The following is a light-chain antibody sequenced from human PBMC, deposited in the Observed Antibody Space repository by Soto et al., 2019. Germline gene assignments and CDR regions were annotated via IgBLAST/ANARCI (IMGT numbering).Light chain of an antibody. J-gene: IGKJ4*01. V-gene: IGKV2D-29*01. Sequence: EIVMTQTPLSLSVTPGQSASISCRSSQTLLHSNGKSYLYWYLQKAGQAPQLLIYEVSKRFSGAPDRFSGSGAGTDFTLKISRVEAEDVGVYYCLQSLRFPLTFGGGTKVEIK. CDR1: QTLLHSNGKSY. CDR3: LQSLRFPLT. CDR2: EVS.